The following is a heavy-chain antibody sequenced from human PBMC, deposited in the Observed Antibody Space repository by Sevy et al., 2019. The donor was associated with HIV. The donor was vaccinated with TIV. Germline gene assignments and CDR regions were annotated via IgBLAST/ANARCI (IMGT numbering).Heavy chain of an antibody. CDR1: GFTLSDYY. V-gene: IGHV3-11*01. CDR2: MSGSDDSGGDDTI. J-gene: IGHJ6*02. Sequence: GGSLRLSCTASGFTLSDYYISWIRQAPGKGLQWISYMSGSDDSGGDDTIYYADPVKGRFTISRDNAKKSLYLKMISLKADDTAVNYWGIDHVKDGKGGDYYYHAMDVWGRGTTVPVSS. D-gene: IGHD3-16*01. CDR3: GIDHVKDGKGGDYYYHAMDV.